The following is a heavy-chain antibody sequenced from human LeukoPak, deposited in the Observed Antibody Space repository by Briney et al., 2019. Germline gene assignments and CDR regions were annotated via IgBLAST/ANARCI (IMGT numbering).Heavy chain of an antibody. Sequence: GGSLRLSCAASGFTFSSHWMHWVRQTPGKGLVWVSRINSDGIGTNYADSVEGRFTISRDNAKKTLYLQMNSLRADDTAVYYCARGGLYSSAYFGGFRDWGQGTLVTVSS. CDR3: ARGGLYSSAYFGGFRD. CDR1: GFTFSSHW. V-gene: IGHV3-74*01. D-gene: IGHD6-19*01. CDR2: INSDGIGT. J-gene: IGHJ4*02.